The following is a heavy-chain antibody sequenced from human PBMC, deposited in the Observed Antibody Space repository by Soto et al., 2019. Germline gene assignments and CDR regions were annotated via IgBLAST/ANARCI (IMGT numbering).Heavy chain of an antibody. CDR3: ARDYGVDAFDI. CDR2: ISYDGSNK. Sequence: ESGGGVVQPGRSLRLSCAASGFTFSSYAMHWVRQAPGKGLEWVAVISYDGSNKYYADSVKGRFTISRDNSKNTLYLQMNSLRAEDTAVYYCARDYGVDAFDIWGQGTMVTVSS. V-gene: IGHV3-30-3*01. J-gene: IGHJ3*02. CDR1: GFTFSSYA. D-gene: IGHD4-17*01.